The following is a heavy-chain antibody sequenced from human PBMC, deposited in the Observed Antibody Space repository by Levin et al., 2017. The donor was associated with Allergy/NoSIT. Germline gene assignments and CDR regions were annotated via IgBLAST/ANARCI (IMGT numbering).Heavy chain of an antibody. J-gene: IGHJ6*02. D-gene: IGHD2-15*01. CDR2: ISSSSSYI. CDR3: ARDMVVVVAATVEDYYDYGMDV. V-gene: IGHV3-21*01. Sequence: GGSLRLSCAASGFTFSSYSMNWVRQAPGKGLEWVSSISSSSSYIYYADSVKGRFTISRDNAKNSLYLQMNSLRAEDTAVYYCARDMVVVVAATVEDYYDYGMDVWGQGTTVTVSS. CDR1: GFTFSSYS.